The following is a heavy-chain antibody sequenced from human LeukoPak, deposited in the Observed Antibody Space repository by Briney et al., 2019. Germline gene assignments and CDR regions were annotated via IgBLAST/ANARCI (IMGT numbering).Heavy chain of an antibody. CDR2: IYYSGST. CDR3: ARDRLSSGSYYGTLMSGFDY. J-gene: IGHJ4*02. D-gene: IGHD1-26*01. V-gene: IGHV4-39*07. CDR1: GGSISSSSYY. Sequence: SETLSLTCTVSGGSISSSSYYWGWIRQPPGKGLEWIGSIYYSGSTNYNPSPKSRVTISVDTSKNQFSLKLSSVTAADTAVYYCARDRLSSGSYYGTLMSGFDYWGQGTLVTVSS.